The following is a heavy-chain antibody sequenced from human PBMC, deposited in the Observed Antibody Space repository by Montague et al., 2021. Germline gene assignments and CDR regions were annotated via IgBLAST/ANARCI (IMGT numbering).Heavy chain of an antibody. Sequence: SLRLSCAASGFTFSNYWMSWVRQAPGKGLEWVANIKQDGSEKHYVDSVKGRFIISRDNAKNSLYLQMNSLRAEDTAVYFCAGDQGQGYCGGDCYVGLDYWGQGTLVTVSS. V-gene: IGHV3-7*01. D-gene: IGHD2-21*01. CDR3: AGDQGQGYCGGDCYVGLDY. CDR1: GFTFSNYW. CDR2: IKQDGSEK. J-gene: IGHJ4*02.